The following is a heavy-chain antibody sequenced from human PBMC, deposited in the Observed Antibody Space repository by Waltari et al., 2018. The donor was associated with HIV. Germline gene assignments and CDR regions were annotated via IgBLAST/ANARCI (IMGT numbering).Heavy chain of an antibody. D-gene: IGHD5-18*01. J-gene: IGHJ6*02. CDR3: AGGRGGYSYEDYYYYGMDV. CDR2: IIPCLGIA. V-gene: IGHV1-69*02. CDR1: GGTFSSYT. Sequence: QVQLVQSGAEVKKPGSSVKVSCKASGGTFSSYTISWVRQAPGQGLEWMGRIIPCLGIANSAKKFKGRVTITADKSTSTAYMELSSLRSEDTAVYYCAGGRGGYSYEDYYYYGMDVWGQGTTVTVSS.